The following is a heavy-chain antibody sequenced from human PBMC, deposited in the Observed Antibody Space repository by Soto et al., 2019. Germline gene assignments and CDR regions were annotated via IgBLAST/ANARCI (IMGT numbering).Heavy chain of an antibody. V-gene: IGHV1-2*02. CDR1: GYTFTCYY. CDR2: INPMRGGT. J-gene: IGHJ6*02. Sequence: ASVKVACKASGYTFTCYYMHWVRPAPGQGRVWMGWINPMRGGTNYAQKFQGRVTMTRNTSISTAYMELSRMRSDDTAVYYCTRARRVAGNLLLYYYGMDVWDQGTKLIVS. D-gene: IGHD6-19*01. CDR3: TRARRVAGNLLLYYYGMDV.